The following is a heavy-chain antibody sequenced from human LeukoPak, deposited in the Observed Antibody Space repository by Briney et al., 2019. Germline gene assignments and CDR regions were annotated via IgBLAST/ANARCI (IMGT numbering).Heavy chain of an antibody. D-gene: IGHD3-22*01. V-gene: IGHV1-8*01. CDR3: AREVPYDSSRYYQPFDY. Sequence: GASVKVSCKAPGYTFTSYDINWVRQATGQGLEWMGWMNPNSGNTGYAQKFQGRVTMTRNTSISTAYMELSSLRSEDTAVYYCAREVPYDSSRYYQPFDYWGQGTLVTVSS. CDR1: GYTFTSYD. CDR2: MNPNSGNT. J-gene: IGHJ4*02.